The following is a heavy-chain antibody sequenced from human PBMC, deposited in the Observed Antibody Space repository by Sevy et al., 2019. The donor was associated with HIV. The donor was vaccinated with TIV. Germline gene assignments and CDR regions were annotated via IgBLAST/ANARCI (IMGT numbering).Heavy chain of an antibody. CDR2: IYYSGST. J-gene: IGHJ4*02. CDR1: GGSISSYY. Sequence: SETLSLTCTVSGGSISSYYWSWIRQPPGKGLEWIGYIYYSGSTNYNPSVKSRVTISVDTSKNQFSLKLNSVTAADTAVYYCARGPKGYDGSGYCLDYWGQGTLVTVSS. CDR3: ARGPKGYDGSGYCLDY. V-gene: IGHV4-59*13. D-gene: IGHD3-22*01.